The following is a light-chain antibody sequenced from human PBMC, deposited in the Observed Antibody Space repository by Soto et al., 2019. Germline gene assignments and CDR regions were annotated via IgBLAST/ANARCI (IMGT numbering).Light chain of an antibody. Sequence: QSALTQPASVSGSPGQSITISCTGTSSDVGGYNYVSWYQHHPGKAPKLMIYEVSNRPSGVSNRFSGYKSGNTASLTISGLQAEDEADYYCSSYTSSSTHYVFATGTKLTVL. J-gene: IGLJ1*01. CDR1: SSDVGGYNY. CDR3: SSYTSSSTHYV. V-gene: IGLV2-14*01. CDR2: EVS.